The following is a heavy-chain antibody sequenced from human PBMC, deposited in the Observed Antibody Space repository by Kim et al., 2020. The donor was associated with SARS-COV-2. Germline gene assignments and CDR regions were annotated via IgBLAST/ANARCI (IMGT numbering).Heavy chain of an antibody. J-gene: IGHJ5*02. Sequence: SETLSLTCTVSGGSINSGGYYWSWIRQHPGKGLEWIGYIYYSGSTYYNPSLKSRVTISVDTSKNQFSLKLSSVTAADTAVYYCARAPMIVVVIGWFDPWGQGTLVTVSS. CDR2: IYYSGST. D-gene: IGHD3-22*01. CDR1: GGSINSGGYY. CDR3: ARAPMIVVVIGWFDP. V-gene: IGHV4-31*03.